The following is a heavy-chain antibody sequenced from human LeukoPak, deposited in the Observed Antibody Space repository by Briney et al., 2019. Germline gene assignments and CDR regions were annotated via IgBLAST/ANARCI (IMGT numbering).Heavy chain of an antibody. V-gene: IGHV3-48*04. D-gene: IGHD1-1*01. J-gene: IGHJ4*02. CDR2: ISSNGSTI. CDR3: ARVGTCFDY. Sequence: PGRSLRLSCAASGFTFSYYSMNWVRQAPGKGLEWVSYISSNGSTIYYVDSVKGRFTISRDNARNSLYLQMNSLRAEDTAVYYCARVGTCFDYWGQGTLVTVSS. CDR1: GFTFSYYS.